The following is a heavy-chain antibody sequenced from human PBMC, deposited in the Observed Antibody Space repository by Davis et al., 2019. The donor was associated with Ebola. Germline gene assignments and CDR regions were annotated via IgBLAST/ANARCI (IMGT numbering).Heavy chain of an antibody. D-gene: IGHD4-11*01. CDR2: VILKSGAT. Sequence: ASVKVSCKASGCTFTDYNIHWMRHAPGQGLDWLGRVILKSGATNYAQKFQGRVTMTRDTSISTVYMELSSLRYDDTADYYCARGHNYAHEYWGQGTLVTVSS. J-gene: IGHJ4*02. CDR1: GCTFTDYN. CDR3: ARGHNYAHEY. V-gene: IGHV1-2*06.